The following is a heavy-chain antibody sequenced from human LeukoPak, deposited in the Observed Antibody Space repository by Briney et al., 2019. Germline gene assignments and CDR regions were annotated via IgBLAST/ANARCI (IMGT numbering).Heavy chain of an antibody. Sequence: GGSLRLSCAASGFTFSSYEMNWVRQAPGKGLEWVSSIYIGGRTHYADSVQGRFTISRDNSKNTLYLQMNSLRAEDTAVYYCARGGSIAAAGHAFDYWGQGTLVTVSS. CDR3: ARGGSIAAAGHAFDY. CDR2: IYIGGRT. V-gene: IGHV3-66*01. J-gene: IGHJ4*02. D-gene: IGHD6-13*01. CDR1: GFTFSSYE.